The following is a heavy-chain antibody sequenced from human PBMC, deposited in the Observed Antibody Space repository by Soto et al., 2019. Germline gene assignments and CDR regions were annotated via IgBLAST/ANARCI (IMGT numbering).Heavy chain of an antibody. CDR2: INPSGGST. J-gene: IGHJ5*02. V-gene: IGHV1-46*01. CDR3: AFFGGYCSGGSCYSGWFDP. D-gene: IGHD2-15*01. CDR1: GYTFTSYY. Sequence: ASVKVSCKASGYTFTSYYMHWVRQAPGQGLEWMGIINPSGGSTSYAQKFQGRVTMTRDTSTSTVYMELSSLRSEDTAVYYCAFFGGYCSGGSCYSGWFDPWGQGTLVTVSS.